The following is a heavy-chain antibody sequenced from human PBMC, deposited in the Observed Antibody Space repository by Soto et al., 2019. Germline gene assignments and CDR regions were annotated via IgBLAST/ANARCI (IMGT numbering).Heavy chain of an antibody. CDR2: ISAYNGNT. CDR3: ARDIASQTKYYDFWSGYYAFDI. V-gene: IGHV1-18*01. Sequence: ASVKVSCKASGYTFTSYGISWVRQAPGQGLEWMGWISAYNGNTNYAQKLQGRVTMTTDTSTSTAYMELRSLRSDDTAVYYCARDIASQTKYYDFWSGYYAFDIWGQGTMVTVSS. CDR1: GYTFTSYG. J-gene: IGHJ3*02. D-gene: IGHD3-3*01.